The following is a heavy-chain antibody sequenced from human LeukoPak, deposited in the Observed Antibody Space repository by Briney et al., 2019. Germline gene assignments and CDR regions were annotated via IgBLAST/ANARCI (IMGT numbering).Heavy chain of an antibody. J-gene: IGHJ3*02. CDR3: ARGTELRANAFDI. CDR2: IIPIFGTA. V-gene: IGHV1-69*05. D-gene: IGHD3-16*01. CDR1: GGTFSSYA. Sequence: SVKVSCKASGGTFSSYAISWVRQAPGQGLEWMGGIIPIFGTANYAQKFQGRVTITTDESTSTAYMELSSLRSEDTAVYYCARGTELRANAFDIWGQGTMVTVSS.